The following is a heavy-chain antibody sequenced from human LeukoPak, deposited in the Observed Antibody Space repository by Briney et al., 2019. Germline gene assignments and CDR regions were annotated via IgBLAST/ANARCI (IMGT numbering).Heavy chain of an antibody. CDR1: GFAFRDYW. CDR2: INLGGSVI. D-gene: IGHD7-27*01. Sequence: PGGSLRLSCAASGFAFRDYWMNWVRQAPGKGLEWVANINLGGSVILYVDSVKGRFTASRGNAENSVSLQMNSLRAEDTAVYYCAAWGLHNYWGQGTLVSVS. V-gene: IGHV3-7*01. CDR3: AAWGLHNY. J-gene: IGHJ4*02.